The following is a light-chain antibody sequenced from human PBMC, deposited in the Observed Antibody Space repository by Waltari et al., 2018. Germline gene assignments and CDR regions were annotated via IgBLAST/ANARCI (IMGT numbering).Light chain of an antibody. V-gene: IGKV3-20*01. J-gene: IGKJ2*01. CDR1: QSAAYASY. CDR3: LHYGSSPRVI. CDR2: AAS. Sequence: EIVLTPSPGTLSLSLGERPPLPCRASQSAAYASYFGWFQQRPGQDPRLLIHAASTRATGVPDRFSGSGSGTDLTLTISRLEPEDFAVYYCLHYGSSPRVIFGQGTRLEIK.